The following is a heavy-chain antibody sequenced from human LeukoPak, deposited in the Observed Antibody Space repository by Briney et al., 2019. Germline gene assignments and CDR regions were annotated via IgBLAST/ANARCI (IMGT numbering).Heavy chain of an antibody. J-gene: IGHJ4*02. Sequence: GGSLRLSCAASGFTFSNAWMSWVRQAPGKGLEWVGRIKSKTDGGTTDYAAPVKGRFTISRDDSKNTLYLQMNSLKTEDTAVYYCTTDLGGSYYAFDYWGQGTLVTVS. CDR2: IKSKTDGGTT. V-gene: IGHV3-15*01. CDR1: GFTFSNAW. CDR3: TTDLGGSYYAFDY. D-gene: IGHD1-26*01.